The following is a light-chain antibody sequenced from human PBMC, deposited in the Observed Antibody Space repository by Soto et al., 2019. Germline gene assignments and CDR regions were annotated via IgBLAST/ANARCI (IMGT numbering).Light chain of an antibody. CDR2: EVT. Sequence: QSVLTQPASVSGSPGQSVTISCTGTSSDVGGYDYVSWYQQHPGKAPKFMIYEVTNRLSGVSHRFSGSKSGNTASLTISGLQAEDEADYYCSSYTTTSTYVFGTGTKVTVL. J-gene: IGLJ1*01. CDR3: SSYTTTSTYV. CDR1: SSDVGGYDY. V-gene: IGLV2-14*01.